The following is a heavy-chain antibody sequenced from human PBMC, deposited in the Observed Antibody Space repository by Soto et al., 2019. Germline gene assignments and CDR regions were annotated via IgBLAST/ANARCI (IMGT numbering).Heavy chain of an antibody. CDR2: IYYSGST. Sequence: SATLSLTCTVSGGSISSGGYYWSWIRQHPGKGLEWIGYIYYSGSTYYNPSLKSRVTISVDTSKNQFSLKLSSVTAADTAVYYCARDSYEAGFDYWGQGTLVTVSS. D-gene: IGHD5-12*01. CDR3: ARDSYEAGFDY. J-gene: IGHJ4*02. CDR1: GGSISSGGYY. V-gene: IGHV4-31*03.